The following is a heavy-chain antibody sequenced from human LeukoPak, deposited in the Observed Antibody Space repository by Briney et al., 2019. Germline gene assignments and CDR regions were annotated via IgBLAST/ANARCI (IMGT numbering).Heavy chain of an antibody. CDR1: GFTFSSYG. V-gene: IGHV3-30*03. CDR2: ISYDGSNK. D-gene: IGHD5-24*01. CDR3: ARSPRRDDYFDY. J-gene: IGHJ4*02. Sequence: GGSLRLSCAASGFTFSSYGMHWVRQAPGKGLEWVAVISYDGSNKYYADSVKGRFTISRDNSKNTLYLQMNSLRAEDTAVYYCARSPRRDDYFDYWGQGTLVTVSS.